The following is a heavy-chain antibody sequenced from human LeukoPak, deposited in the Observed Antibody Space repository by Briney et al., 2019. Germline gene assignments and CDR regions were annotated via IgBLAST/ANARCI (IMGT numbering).Heavy chain of an antibody. D-gene: IGHD2-2*01. CDR2: ISWNSGSI. J-gene: IGHJ5*02. CDR1: GFTFSSYW. Sequence: PGGSLRLSCAASGFTFSSYWMSWVRQAPGKGLEWVSGISWNSGSIGYADSVKGRFTISRDNAKNSLYLQMNSLRAEDMALYYCAKDSMGSTSPLGGFDPWGQGTLVTVSS. CDR3: AKDSMGSTSPLGGFDP. V-gene: IGHV3-9*03.